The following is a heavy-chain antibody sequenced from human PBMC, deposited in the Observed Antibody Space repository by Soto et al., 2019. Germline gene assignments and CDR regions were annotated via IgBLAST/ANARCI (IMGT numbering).Heavy chain of an antibody. D-gene: IGHD3-10*01. Sequence: QVQLVQSGAEVKKSGASVKVSCKPSGYSFSDYFIQWVRQAPGQGLEWVAWINPKTAATNYAKKFQGRVSVTWDTSSTTAYLDLTSLRPDDTAVYYCARVKWGLNYYSGMDVWGQGTTVIVSS. CDR1: GYSFSDYF. CDR3: ARVKWGLNYYSGMDV. J-gene: IGHJ6*02. CDR2: INPKTAAT. V-gene: IGHV1-2*02.